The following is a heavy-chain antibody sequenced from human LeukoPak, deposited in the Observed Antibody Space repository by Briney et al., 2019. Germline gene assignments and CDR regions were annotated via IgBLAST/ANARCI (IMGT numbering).Heavy chain of an antibody. CDR2: IYYSGST. CDR1: GGSISSYY. V-gene: IGHV4-59*12. J-gene: IGHJ5*02. CDR3: ARDRNPYDILTGSDRWFDP. D-gene: IGHD3-9*01. Sequence: SETLSLTCTVSGGSISSYYWSWIRQPPGKGLEWIGYIYYSGSTNYNPSLKSRVTISVDTSKNQFSLKLSSVTAADTAVYYCARDRNPYDILTGSDRWFDPWGQGTLVTVSS.